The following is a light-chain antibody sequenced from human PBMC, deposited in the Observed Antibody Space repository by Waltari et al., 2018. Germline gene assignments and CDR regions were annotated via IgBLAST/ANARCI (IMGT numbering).Light chain of an antibody. Sequence: EIVLTQSPGTRSLSPGERATLSCRASQSVSSSHLAWYQQKPGRAPRLLIYGASSRATGIPDRFSGSGSGTDFTLTISRLEPEDFAVYYCQQYGSSPHTFGPGTKVDIK. CDR1: QSVSSSH. CDR2: GAS. J-gene: IGKJ3*01. CDR3: QQYGSSPHT. V-gene: IGKV3-20*01.